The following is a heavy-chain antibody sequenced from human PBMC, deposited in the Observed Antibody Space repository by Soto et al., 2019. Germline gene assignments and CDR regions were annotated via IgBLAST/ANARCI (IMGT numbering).Heavy chain of an antibody. Sequence: QITLKESGPTLVKPTQTLTLTCTFSGFSLSTSAVGVGWIRQPPRKALEWLALIYWDDDKRYSPSLRSRLTITKDTSKNQVVLTMTNMDPVDTATYYCAHHLDATNFDYWGQGTMVTVSS. J-gene: IGHJ4*02. V-gene: IGHV2-5*02. D-gene: IGHD2-15*01. CDR1: GFSLSTSAVG. CDR2: IYWDDDK. CDR3: AHHLDATNFDY.